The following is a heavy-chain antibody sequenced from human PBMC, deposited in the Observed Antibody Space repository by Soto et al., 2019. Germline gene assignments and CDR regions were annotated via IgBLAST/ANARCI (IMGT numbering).Heavy chain of an antibody. CDR3: ARVQQQVMDV. Sequence: QVQLQESGPGLVKPSETLSLTCTVSGGSVSSGSYYWSWIRQPPGKGLEWIGFYYYSGSTNHNPSLKSRVTISVDTSKYPFSLKVRSVTAADTAVYCFARVQQQVMDVWGQGTKVTVSS. D-gene: IGHD6-13*01. J-gene: IGHJ6*02. CDR1: GGSVSSGSYY. CDR2: YYYSGST. V-gene: IGHV4-61*01.